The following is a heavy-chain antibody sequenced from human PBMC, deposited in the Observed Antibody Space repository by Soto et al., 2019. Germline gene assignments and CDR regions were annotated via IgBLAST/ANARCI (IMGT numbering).Heavy chain of an antibody. CDR2: ITKNGRNK. CDR1: GFTFSNYG. V-gene: IGHV3-30*03. Sequence: QAHLVESGGGVVQPGGSLPLSCAASGFTFSNYGMHWVRQAPGKGLEWVADITKNGRNKDYADSVKGRLAISRDNSKNTLELQMNSLRVEDTAMYYCGRCNGDDCHSPFDYWGQGTLVTVSS. D-gene: IGHD2-8*01. CDR3: GRCNGDDCHSPFDY. J-gene: IGHJ4*02.